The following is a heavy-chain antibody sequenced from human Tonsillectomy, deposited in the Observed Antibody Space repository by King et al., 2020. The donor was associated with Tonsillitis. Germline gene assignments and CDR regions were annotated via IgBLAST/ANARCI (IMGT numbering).Heavy chain of an antibody. J-gene: IGHJ4*02. CDR3: ARDSGIAVAD. V-gene: IGHV3-21*01. D-gene: IGHD6-19*01. CDR2: ISSSSSYI. CDR1: GFTFSSYS. Sequence: EVQLVESGGGLVKPGGSLRLSCAASGFTFSSYSMNWVRQAPGKGLEWVSSISSSSSYIYYADSVKGRFTIARDNAKNSLYLQMNSLRAEDTAVYYCARDSGIAVADWGQGTLVTVSS.